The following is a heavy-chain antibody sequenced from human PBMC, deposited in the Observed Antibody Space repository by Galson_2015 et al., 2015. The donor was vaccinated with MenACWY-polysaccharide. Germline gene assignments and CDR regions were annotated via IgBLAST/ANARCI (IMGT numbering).Heavy chain of an antibody. CDR1: GYTFPNYY. J-gene: IGHJ3*01. V-gene: IGHV1-46*01. CDR3: ARVYPGRLVATGPFDF. D-gene: IGHD3-16*01. CDR2: INPSGGST. Sequence: SVKVSCKASGYTFPNYYMHWVRQAPGQGLEWMGLINPSGGSTTYAQKFQGRVTMTRDTSTSTVYMALSRLTSEDTAVYYCARVYPGRLVATGPFDFWGQGTLVAVSS.